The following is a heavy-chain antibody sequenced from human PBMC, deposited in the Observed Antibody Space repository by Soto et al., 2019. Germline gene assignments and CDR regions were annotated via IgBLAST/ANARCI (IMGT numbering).Heavy chain of an antibody. CDR2: INPITGGT. V-gene: IGHV1-2*02. CDR3: ARNYYDSSDRDYLDY. D-gene: IGHD3-22*01. J-gene: IGHJ4*02. Sequence: ASVKVSCKASGYTFTSYYIHWVRQAPGQGLEWMGWINPITGGTNYAPKFQGRVTMTRDTSTTTAYMELSRLRSDDTAVYYCARNYYDSSDRDYLDYWGQGTPVNVSS. CDR1: GYTFTSYY.